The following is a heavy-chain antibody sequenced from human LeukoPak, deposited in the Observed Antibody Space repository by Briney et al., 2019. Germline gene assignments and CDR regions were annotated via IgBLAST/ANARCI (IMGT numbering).Heavy chain of an antibody. CDR1: GFAFSDYY. V-gene: IGHV3-11*01. D-gene: IGHD3-22*01. J-gene: IGHJ4*02. CDR3: ARDRLGDYDHSGYYDK. Sequence: PWGTLRLSCAASGFAFSDYYMSWIRQAPGKGLEWVSYICDSGRTIYYADSVKGRFTISRDNAKNSVYLQMNNLGAEDTAVYYCARDRLGDYDHSGYYDKWGQGTLVTVSS. CDR2: ICDSGRTI.